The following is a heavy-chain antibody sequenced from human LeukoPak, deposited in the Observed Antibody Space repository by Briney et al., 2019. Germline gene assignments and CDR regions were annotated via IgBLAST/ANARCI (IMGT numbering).Heavy chain of an antibody. D-gene: IGHD2-2*01. V-gene: IGHV1-18*01. Sequence: ASVKVSCKASGYTFTSYGISWVRQAPGQGLEWMGWISAYNGNTNYAQKLQGRVTMTTDTSTSTAYMELRSLRPDDTAVYYCARDDCSSTSCYAEYYYGMDVWGQGTTVTVSS. CDR2: ISAYNGNT. CDR1: GYTFTSYG. CDR3: ARDDCSSTSCYAEYYYGMDV. J-gene: IGHJ6*02.